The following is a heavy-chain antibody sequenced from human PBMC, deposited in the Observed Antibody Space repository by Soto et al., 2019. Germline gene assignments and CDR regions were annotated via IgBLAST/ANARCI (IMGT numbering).Heavy chain of an antibody. CDR2: ISGSGSTT. J-gene: IGHJ3*01. V-gene: IGHV3-23*01. Sequence: VQLLESGGGLVQPRGSLRLSCAASGFSFNNHAMTWVRQAPGKGLEWVSGISGSGSTTHYADSVKGRFTISRDNSKDTLYLQMNSLRPDDTAVYYCTKDRLMLTMVVVGAFDFWGLGTMVTVSS. CDR3: TKDRLMLTMVVVGAFDF. CDR1: GFSFNNHA. D-gene: IGHD3-22*01.